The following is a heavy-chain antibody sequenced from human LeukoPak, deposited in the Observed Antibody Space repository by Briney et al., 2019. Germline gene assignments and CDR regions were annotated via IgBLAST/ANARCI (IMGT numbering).Heavy chain of an antibody. CDR2: ISSSSSYI. CDR3: ARDRGYCSSTSCSDGWFDP. V-gene: IGHV3-21*01. D-gene: IGHD2-2*01. CDR1: GFTFSNYG. J-gene: IGHJ5*02. Sequence: GGSLRLSCAASGFTFSNYGMNWGREAPGKGLGWVSSISSSSSYIYYADSVKGRFTISRDNAKNSLYLQMNSLRAEDTAVYYCARDRGYCSSTSCSDGWFDPWGQGTLVTVSS.